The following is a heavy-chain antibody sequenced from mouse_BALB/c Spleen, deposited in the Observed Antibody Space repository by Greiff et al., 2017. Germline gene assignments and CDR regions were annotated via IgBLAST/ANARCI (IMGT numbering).Heavy chain of an antibody. CDR1: GFSLTGYG. J-gene: IGHJ4*01. Sequence: VQLQESGPGLVAPSQSLSITCTVSGFSLTGYGVNWVRQPPGKGLEWLGMIWGDGSTDYNSAIKSRLSISKDNSKSQVFLKMNSLQTDDTARYYCARRDYAMDYWGQGTSVTVSS. CDR2: IWGDGST. CDR3: ARRDYAMDY. V-gene: IGHV2-6-7*01.